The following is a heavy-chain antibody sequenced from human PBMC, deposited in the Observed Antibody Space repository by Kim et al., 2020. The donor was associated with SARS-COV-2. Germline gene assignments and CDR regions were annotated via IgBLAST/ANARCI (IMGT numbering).Heavy chain of an antibody. J-gene: IGHJ4*02. CDR2: ISWNSGSI. Sequence: GGSLRLSCAASGFTFDDYAMHWVRQAPGKGLEWVSGISWNSGSIGYADSVKGRFTISRDNAKNSLYLQMNSLRAEDTALYYCAKDRGRGDLEYFDYWGQGTLVTVSS. V-gene: IGHV3-9*01. CDR3: AKDRGRGDLEYFDY. CDR1: GFTFDDYA. D-gene: IGHD2-21*02.